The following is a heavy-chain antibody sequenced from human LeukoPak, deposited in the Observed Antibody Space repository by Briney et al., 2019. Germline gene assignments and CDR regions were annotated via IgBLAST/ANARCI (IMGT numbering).Heavy chain of an antibody. CDR2: ISYDGSDK. J-gene: IGHJ6*02. CDR3: AKRRTVDTTMGTHYYGMDV. V-gene: IGHV3-30*18. CDR1: GFTFRRHG. Sequence: PGRAVTLSCAACGFTFRRHGIHGLRQAAAKGLEWVAVISYDGSDKYYADSVQGRFTISRDNSKNTVYLQMNSLRPEDTAVYYCAKRRTVDTTMGTHYYGMDVWGQGTTVTVSS. D-gene: IGHD5-18*01.